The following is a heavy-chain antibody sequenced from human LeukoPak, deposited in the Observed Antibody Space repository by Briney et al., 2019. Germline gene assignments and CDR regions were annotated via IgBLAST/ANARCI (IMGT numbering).Heavy chain of an antibody. CDR3: AKDAYGSGSYVNY. CDR1: GFTFDDYA. CDR2: ISWNSGCI. J-gene: IGHJ4*02. Sequence: PGGSLRLSCAASGFTFDDYAMHWVRQAPGKGLEWVSGISWNSGCIGYADSVKGRFTISGDNAKNSLYLQMNSLRAEDTALYYCAKDAYGSGSYVNYWGQGTLVTVSS. D-gene: IGHD3-10*01. V-gene: IGHV3-9*01.